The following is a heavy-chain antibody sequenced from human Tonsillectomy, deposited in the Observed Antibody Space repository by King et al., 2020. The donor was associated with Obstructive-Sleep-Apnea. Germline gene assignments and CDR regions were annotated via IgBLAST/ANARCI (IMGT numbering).Heavy chain of an antibody. CDR2: IYSSGTT. V-gene: IGHV4-4*07. Sequence: VQLQESGPGLVKPSETLSLTCNVSGGSISSDYWSWIRQPAGKGLEWIGRIYSSGTTNSNPSLNSRVTMSVDTSKNQFSLKLNSVTAADTAVYYCARCSGYYYPFDYWGQGTLVTVSS. J-gene: IGHJ4*02. CDR3: ARCSGYYYPFDY. CDR1: GGSISSDY. D-gene: IGHD3-22*01.